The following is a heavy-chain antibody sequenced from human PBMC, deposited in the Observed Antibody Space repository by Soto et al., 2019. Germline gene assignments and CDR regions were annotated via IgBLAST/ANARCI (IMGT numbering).Heavy chain of an antibody. V-gene: IGHV4-59*01. CDR3: SRDLGSVLSD. D-gene: IGHD2-8*02. Sequence: PSETLSLTCTLSGDSISSYYWTWIRQPPGKGLEWIGYGHYSGSSKYNPSLKSRVSISVDTSKNQFSLKLSSVTAADTAFYYCSRDLGSVLSDWGQGTLVTVSS. CDR1: GDSISSYY. J-gene: IGHJ4*02. CDR2: GHYSGSS.